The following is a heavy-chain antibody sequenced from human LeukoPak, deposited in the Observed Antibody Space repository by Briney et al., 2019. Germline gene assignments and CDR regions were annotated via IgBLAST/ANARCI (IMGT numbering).Heavy chain of an antibody. J-gene: IGHJ4*02. D-gene: IGHD5-12*01. V-gene: IGHV3-48*02. CDR3: ARVVSGYRHFDY. CDR1: GFTFSSYS. CDR2: ISSSSSII. Sequence: GGSLRLSCAASGFTFSSYSMNWVRQAPGKGLEWVSHISSSSSIIYYADSVKGRFTISRDNAKNSLYLQMNSLRDEDTAVYYCARVVSGYRHFDYWGQGTLVTVSS.